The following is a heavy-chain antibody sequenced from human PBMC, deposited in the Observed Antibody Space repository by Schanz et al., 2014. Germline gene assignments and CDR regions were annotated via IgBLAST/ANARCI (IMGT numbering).Heavy chain of an antibody. D-gene: IGHD2-21*02. Sequence: QVQMVESGGGVVQPGRSLRLSCAASGFAFSVYGMHWVRQAPGKGLEWVAVISYDGSNKYYADSVKGRFTISRDNSKNTLYLQMNTLRAEDTAVYYCVKDAYCAGDCFPAEYFQHWGQGTLVTVSS. CDR3: VKDAYCAGDCFPAEYFQH. CDR1: GFAFSVYG. V-gene: IGHV3-30*19. CDR2: ISYDGSNK. J-gene: IGHJ1*01.